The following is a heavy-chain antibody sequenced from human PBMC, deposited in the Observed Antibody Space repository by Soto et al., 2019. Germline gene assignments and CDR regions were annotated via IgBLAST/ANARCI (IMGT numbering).Heavy chain of an antibody. D-gene: IGHD4-17*01. J-gene: IGHJ6*02. CDR3: ARDPGSVTSYYYYYYGMDV. CDR1: GFTFSSYA. Sequence: QVQLVESGGGVVQPGRSLRLSCAASGFTFSSYAMHWVRQAPGKGLEWVAVISYDGSNKYYADSVKGRFTISRDNSKNTLYLQMNSLRAEDTAVYYCARDPGSVTSYYYYYYGMDVWGQGTTVTVSS. CDR2: ISYDGSNK. V-gene: IGHV3-30-3*01.